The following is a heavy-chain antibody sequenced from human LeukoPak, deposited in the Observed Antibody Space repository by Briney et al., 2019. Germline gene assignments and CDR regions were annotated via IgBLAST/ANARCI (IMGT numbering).Heavy chain of an antibody. J-gene: IGHJ4*02. CDR3: ARQTGSGLFILP. Sequence: SETLSLTCTVSGGSISSSRYYWGWIRQTPGKGLEWIASLSDSGSTYYNPSLRSRLSISVDTSKNQFSLRLTSVTAADTAVYYCARQTGSGLFILPGGQGTLVTVSS. D-gene: IGHD3/OR15-3a*01. CDR2: LSDSGST. CDR1: GGSISSSRYY. V-gene: IGHV4-39*01.